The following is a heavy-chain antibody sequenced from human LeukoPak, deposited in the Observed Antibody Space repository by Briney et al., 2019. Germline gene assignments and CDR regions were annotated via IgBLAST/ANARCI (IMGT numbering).Heavy chain of an antibody. Sequence: ASVKVFCKASGYTFTSYDINWVRQATGQGLEWMGWMNPNSGNTGYAQKFQGRVTMTRNTSISTAYMELSSLRSEDTAVYYCARGKTYYDFWSGSAHTYYFDYWGQGTLVTVSS. CDR1: GYTFTSYD. V-gene: IGHV1-8*01. CDR3: ARGKTYYDFWSGSAHTYYFDY. D-gene: IGHD3-3*01. J-gene: IGHJ4*02. CDR2: MNPNSGNT.